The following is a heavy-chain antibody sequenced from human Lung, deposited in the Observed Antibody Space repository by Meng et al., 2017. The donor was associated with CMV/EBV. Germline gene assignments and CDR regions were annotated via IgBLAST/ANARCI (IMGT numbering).Heavy chain of an antibody. V-gene: IGHV3-73*01. Sequence: GGSLRLXCAASGFTFSGSAMHWVRQASGKGLEWVGRIRSKANIYATAYTASVRGRFTVSRDDSKNTAYLQMNSLKTEDTAVYYCTSLTMIDAFDSWGQGTMVTVSS. CDR3: TSLTMIDAFDS. J-gene: IGHJ3*02. CDR1: GFTFSGSA. D-gene: IGHD3-22*01. CDR2: IRSKANIYAT.